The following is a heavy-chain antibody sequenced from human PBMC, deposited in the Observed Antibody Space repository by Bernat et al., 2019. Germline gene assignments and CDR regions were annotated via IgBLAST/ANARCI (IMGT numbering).Heavy chain of an antibody. D-gene: IGHD3-10*01. V-gene: IGHV3-21*01. J-gene: IGHJ6*03. CDR1: GFTFSSYS. Sequence: EVQLVESGGGLVKPGGSLRLSCAASGFTFSSYSMNWVRQAPGEGLEWVLFISSTSRYIYYADSVKGRFTNSRDNAKNSLYLQMNSLRAEDTAVYYCARAPFYGSGSYYSDYYYYYMDVWGKGTTVTVSS. CDR2: ISSTSRYI. CDR3: ARAPFYGSGSYYSDYYYYYMDV.